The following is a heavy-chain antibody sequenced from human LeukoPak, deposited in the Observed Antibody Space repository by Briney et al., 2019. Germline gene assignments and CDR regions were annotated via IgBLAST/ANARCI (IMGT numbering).Heavy chain of an antibody. D-gene: IGHD5-18*01. CDR2: IYSGGST. J-gene: IGHJ4*02. V-gene: IGHV3-53*04. Sequence: GGSLRLSCAASGFTVSNTYMSWVRQAPGKGLEWVAIIYSGGSTYYADSVKGRFTISRHNSKNTLYLQMDSLRAEDTAVYYCARVMGGSTYGSHFDYWGQGTVVTVSS. CDR3: ARVMGGSTYGSHFDY. CDR1: GFTVSNTY.